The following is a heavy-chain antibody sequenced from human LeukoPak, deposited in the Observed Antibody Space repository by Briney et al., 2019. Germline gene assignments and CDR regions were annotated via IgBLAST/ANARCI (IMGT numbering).Heavy chain of an antibody. CDR2: IYHSGTT. CDR3: TREHGWYYFDY. J-gene: IGHJ4*02. V-gene: IGHV4-4*02. D-gene: IGHD6-19*01. Sequence: SWVRQSPGKVLEWIGEIYHSGTTNYNPSLKSRVTISVDKSKNQFSLRLSSVTAADTAVYHCTREHGWYYFDYWGQGTLVTVSS.